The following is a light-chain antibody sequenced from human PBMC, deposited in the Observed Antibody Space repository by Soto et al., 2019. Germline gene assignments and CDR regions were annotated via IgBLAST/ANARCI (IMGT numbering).Light chain of an antibody. J-gene: IGLJ2*01. CDR3: SSYTSRSTLVA. CDR2: DVT. Sequence: QSVLTQPASVSGSPGQSITISCTGTSSDVGAYDLVSWYQHHPGKVPKLIIYDVTTRPSGVSDRFSGSKSGNTASLTISGLQAEDEADYYCSSYTSRSTLVAFGGGTKLTVL. V-gene: IGLV2-14*02. CDR1: SSDVGAYDL.